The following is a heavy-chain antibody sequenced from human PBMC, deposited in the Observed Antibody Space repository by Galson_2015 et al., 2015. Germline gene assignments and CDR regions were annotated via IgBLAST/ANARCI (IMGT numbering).Heavy chain of an antibody. J-gene: IGHJ4*02. Sequence: SLRLSCAASGFTFSNYWMSWVRQAPGKGLEWVANIKQDGSEKYYVDSVKGRFTISRYNAKNSLYLQMNSLRAEDTAIYYCASQTWTWYFDYWGQGTLVTVSS. CDR2: IKQDGSEK. V-gene: IGHV3-7*03. CDR3: ASQTWTWYFDY. D-gene: IGHD3/OR15-3a*01. CDR1: GFTFSNYW.